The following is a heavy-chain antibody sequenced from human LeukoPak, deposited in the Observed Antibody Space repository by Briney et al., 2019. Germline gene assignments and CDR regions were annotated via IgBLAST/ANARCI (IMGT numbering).Heavy chain of an antibody. CDR3: AADLSNPRMGASYLDS. D-gene: IGHD3-16*01. CDR2: IIVGSGAT. Sequence: SVKVSCKASGFTSANFAVQWVRQARGQRLEWIGWIIVGSGATKCAQDFQERVTITRGLSTSTLYMELRSLTSEDTAVYYCAADLSNPRMGASYLDSWGQGTLVTVSS. V-gene: IGHV1-58*01. J-gene: IGHJ4*02. CDR1: GFTSANFA.